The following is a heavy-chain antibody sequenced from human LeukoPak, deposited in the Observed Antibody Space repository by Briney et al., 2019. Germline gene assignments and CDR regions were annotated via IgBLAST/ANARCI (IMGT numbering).Heavy chain of an antibody. Sequence: SETLSLTCAVYGGSFSGYYWSWIRQPPGKGLEWIGEINHSGSTNYNPSLKSRVTISVDTSKNQFSLKLSSVTAADTAVYYCARGRSRYFVWFASETFDPWGQGTLVTVSS. CDR2: INHSGST. D-gene: IGHD3-9*01. J-gene: IGHJ5*02. V-gene: IGHV4-34*01. CDR3: ARGRSRYFVWFASETFDP. CDR1: GGSFSGYY.